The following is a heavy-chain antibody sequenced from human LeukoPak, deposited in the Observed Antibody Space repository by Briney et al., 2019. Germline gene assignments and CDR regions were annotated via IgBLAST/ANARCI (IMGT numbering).Heavy chain of an antibody. Sequence: PSETLSLTCTVSGGSISSGDYYWSWIRQPPGKGLEWIGYIYYSGSTYYNPSPKSRVTISVDTSKNQLSLKLSSVTAADTAVYYCAYPAYSSGWYVWGQGTLVTVSS. V-gene: IGHV4-30-4*01. J-gene: IGHJ4*02. CDR2: IYYSGST. D-gene: IGHD6-19*01. CDR1: GGSISSGDYY. CDR3: AYPAYSSGWYV.